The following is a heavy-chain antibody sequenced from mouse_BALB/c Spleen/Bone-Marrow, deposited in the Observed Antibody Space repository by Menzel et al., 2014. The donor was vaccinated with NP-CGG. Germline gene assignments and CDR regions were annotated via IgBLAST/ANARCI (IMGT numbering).Heavy chain of an antibody. Sequence: VNVVESGPELVKPGASVKISCKASGYAFXSSWMNWVKQRPGQGLEWIGRIFPGDGDTYYNGKFKGKATLTADKSSSTAYMQLSSLTSVDSAVYFCARSDGYRAMDYWGQGTSVTVSS. J-gene: IGHJ4*01. CDR2: IFPGDGDT. CDR3: ARSDGYRAMDY. V-gene: IGHV1-82*01. D-gene: IGHD2-3*01. CDR1: GYAFXSSW.